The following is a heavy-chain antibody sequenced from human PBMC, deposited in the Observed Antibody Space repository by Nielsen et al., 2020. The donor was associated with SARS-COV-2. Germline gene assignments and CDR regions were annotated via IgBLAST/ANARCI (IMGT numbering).Heavy chain of an antibody. CDR3: ARRLRYFDWSIYYYYGMDV. J-gene: IGHJ6*02. Sequence: WIRQPPGKGLEWVAVISYDGSNKYYADSVKGRFTISRDNSKNTLYLQMNSLRAEDTAVYYCARRLRYFDWSIYYYYGMDVWGQGTTVTVSS. V-gene: IGHV3-33*05. CDR2: ISYDGSNK. D-gene: IGHD3-9*01.